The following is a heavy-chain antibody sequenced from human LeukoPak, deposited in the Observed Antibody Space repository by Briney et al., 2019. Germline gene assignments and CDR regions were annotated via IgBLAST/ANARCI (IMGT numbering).Heavy chain of an antibody. Sequence: SETLSLTCTVSGGSISSGSYYWSWIRQPAGKGLEWIGRIYTTGSTNYNPSLKSRVTISVDTSKNQFSLKLSSVTAADTAVYYCARDAAMARGIFDYWGQGTLVTVSS. D-gene: IGHD3-10*01. CDR2: IYTTGST. V-gene: IGHV4-61*02. J-gene: IGHJ4*02. CDR1: GGSISSGSYY. CDR3: ARDAAMARGIFDY.